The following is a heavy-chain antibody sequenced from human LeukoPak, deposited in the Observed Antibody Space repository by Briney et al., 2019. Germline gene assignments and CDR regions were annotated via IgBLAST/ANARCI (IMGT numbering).Heavy chain of an antibody. Sequence: SETLSLTCTVSGGSISSGGYYWSWIRQPPGKGLEWIGYIYYSGSTYYNPSLKSRVTISVDTSKNQFSLKLSSVTAADTAVYYCARDYYYDSSGYRNDAFDIWGQGTMVTASS. J-gene: IGHJ3*02. V-gene: IGHV4-30-4*08. D-gene: IGHD3-22*01. CDR3: ARDYYYDSSGYRNDAFDI. CDR2: IYYSGST. CDR1: GGSISSGGYY.